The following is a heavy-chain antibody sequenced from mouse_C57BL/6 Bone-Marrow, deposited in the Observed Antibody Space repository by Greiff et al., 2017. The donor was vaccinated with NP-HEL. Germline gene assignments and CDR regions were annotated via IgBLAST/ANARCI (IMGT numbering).Heavy chain of an antibody. V-gene: IGHV10-1*01. CDR1: GFSFNTYA. CDR2: IRSKSNNYAT. Sequence: DVMLVESGGGLVQPKGSLKLSCAASGFSFNTYAMNWVRQAPGKGLEWVARIRSKSNNYATYYADSVKDRFTISRDDSESMLYLQMNNLKTEDTAMYYCVRRRHYGRRALYYYAMDYWGQGTSVTVSS. D-gene: IGHD1-1*01. J-gene: IGHJ4*01. CDR3: VRRRHYGRRALYYYAMDY.